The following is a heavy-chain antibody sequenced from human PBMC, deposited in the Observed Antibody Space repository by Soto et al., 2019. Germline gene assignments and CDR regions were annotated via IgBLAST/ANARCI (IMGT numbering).Heavy chain of an antibody. D-gene: IGHD3-22*01. CDR3: AKAYYYDSSGSSVADY. J-gene: IGHJ4*02. CDR1: GFTFSSYG. V-gene: IGHV3-30*18. Sequence: QVQLVESGGGVVQPGRSLRLSCAASGFTFSSYGMHWVRQAPGKGLEWVAVISYDGSNKYYADSVKGRFTISRDNSKNTLYLQMNSLRAEDTAVYYCAKAYYYDSSGSSVADYWGQGTLVTVSS. CDR2: ISYDGSNK.